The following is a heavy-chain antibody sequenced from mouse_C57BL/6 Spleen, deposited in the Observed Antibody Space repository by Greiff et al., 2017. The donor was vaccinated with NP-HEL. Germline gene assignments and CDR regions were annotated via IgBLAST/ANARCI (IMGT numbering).Heavy chain of an antibody. CDR3: ARSGDYEGAY. J-gene: IGHJ3*01. CDR2: ILPGSGST. Sequence: VQLQQSGAELMKPGASVKLSCKATGYTFTGYWIEWVKQRPGHGLEWIGEILPGSGSTNYHEKFKGKATFTADTSSNTAYMQLSSLTTEDSAIYYCARSGDYEGAYWGQGTLVTVSA. D-gene: IGHD2-4*01. V-gene: IGHV1-9*01. CDR1: GYTFTGYW.